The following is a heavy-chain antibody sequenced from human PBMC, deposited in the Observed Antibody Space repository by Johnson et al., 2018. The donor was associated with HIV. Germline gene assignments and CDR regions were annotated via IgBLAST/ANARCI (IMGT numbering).Heavy chain of an antibody. J-gene: IGHJ3*02. CDR2: ISYDGSNK. CDR1: GFTFSSYG. Sequence: VQLVESGGGVVQPGRSLRLSCAASGFTFSSYGMHWVRQAPGKGLEWVSVISYDGSNKNYADSVKGRFTISRDNSKNTLYLQMNSLRAEDTAVYYCAKDQFPAYSNSLFPDAFDIWGQWTMVTVSS. D-gene: IGHD6-6*01. CDR3: AKDQFPAYSNSLFPDAFDI. V-gene: IGHV3-30*18.